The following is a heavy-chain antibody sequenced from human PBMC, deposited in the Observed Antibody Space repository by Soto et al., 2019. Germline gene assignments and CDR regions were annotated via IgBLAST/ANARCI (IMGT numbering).Heavy chain of an antibody. V-gene: IGHV4-39*01. J-gene: IGHJ6*02. D-gene: IGHD2-2*01. CDR3: ARIVVIPAAPDYYNYYGVDV. CDR2: IYYSGST. Sequence: PSETLSLTCTVSGGSISSSSYYWGWFRQPPGKGLEWIGSIYYSGSTYYNLSLKSRVTMSVDTSKNQLSLKISSVTAADTSVYYCARIVVIPAAPDYYNYYGVDVWGQGTTVTVSS. CDR1: GGSISSSSYY.